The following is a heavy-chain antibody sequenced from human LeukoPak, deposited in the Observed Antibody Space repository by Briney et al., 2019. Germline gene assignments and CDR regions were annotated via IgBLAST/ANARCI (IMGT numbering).Heavy chain of an antibody. CDR3: ARHTRPGYSGYENAFDF. CDR2: LFDSGNT. CDR1: GGSISSRSYY. J-gene: IGHJ3*01. V-gene: IGHV4-39*01. Sequence: SETLSLTCIVSGGSISSRSYYWDWIRQPPGKGLEWIGNLFDSGNTHYNPSLRSRLTMSVDTSKNQFSLKLSSVTAADTAVYYCARHTRPGYSGYENAFDFWGQGNMVTVSS. D-gene: IGHD5-12*01.